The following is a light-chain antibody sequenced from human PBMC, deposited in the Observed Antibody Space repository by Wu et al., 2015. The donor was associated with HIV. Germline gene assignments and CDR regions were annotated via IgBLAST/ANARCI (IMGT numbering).Light chain of an antibody. CDR2: GAS. V-gene: IGKV3-15*01. CDR1: QSVSSN. Sequence: EIVMTQSPATLSVSPGERATLSCRASQSVSSNLAWYQQKPGQAPRLLIYGASTRATGIPARFSGSGSGTEFTLTISSMQSGSILLVYYCQQYNNWPLTFGGGTKVEIK. CDR3: QQYNNWPLT. J-gene: IGKJ4*01.